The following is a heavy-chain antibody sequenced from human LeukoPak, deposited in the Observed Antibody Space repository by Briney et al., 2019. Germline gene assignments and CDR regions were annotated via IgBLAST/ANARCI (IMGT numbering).Heavy chain of an antibody. CDR2: ISYDGSNK. Sequence: SLRLSCAASGFTFSSYAMHWVRQAPGKGLEWVAVISYDGSNKYYADSVKGRFTISRDNSKNTLYLQMNSLRAEDTAVYYCAKEILSKPSWGQGTLVTVSS. CDR1: GFTFSSYA. D-gene: IGHD3-10*01. V-gene: IGHV3-30-3*01. CDR3: AKEILSKPS. J-gene: IGHJ5*02.